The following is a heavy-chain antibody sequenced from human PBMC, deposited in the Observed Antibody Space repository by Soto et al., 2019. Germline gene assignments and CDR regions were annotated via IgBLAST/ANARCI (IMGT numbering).Heavy chain of an antibody. CDR2: IYHSGST. CDR3: ARDLYDILTGYNFDP. J-gene: IGHJ5*02. D-gene: IGHD3-9*01. Sequence: SSETLSLTCAVSGYSISSGYYWGWIRQPPGKGLEWIGSIYHSGSTYYNPSLKSRVTISVDTSKNQFSLKLSSVTAADTAVYYCARDLYDILTGYNFDPWGQGTLVTVSS. V-gene: IGHV4-38-2*02. CDR1: GYSISSGYY.